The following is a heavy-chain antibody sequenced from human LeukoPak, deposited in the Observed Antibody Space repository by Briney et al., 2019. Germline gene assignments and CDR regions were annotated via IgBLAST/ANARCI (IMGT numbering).Heavy chain of an antibody. Sequence: PGGSLRLSCAASGFTFSSYWMSWVRQAPGKGLEWVANIKQDGSEKYYVDSVKGRFTISRDNAKNTLYLQMNSLRAEDTAVYYCAKAGVGGSSWYELDYWGQGTLVTVSS. CDR2: IKQDGSEK. V-gene: IGHV3-7*01. CDR3: AKAGVGGSSWYELDY. CDR1: GFTFSSYW. J-gene: IGHJ4*02. D-gene: IGHD6-13*01.